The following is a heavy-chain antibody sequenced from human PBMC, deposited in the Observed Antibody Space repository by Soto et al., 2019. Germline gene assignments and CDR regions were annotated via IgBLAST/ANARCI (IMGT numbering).Heavy chain of an antibody. Sequence: EVQLLESGGGLAQPGGSLRLSCAASGFSFSTFEMSWVRQAPGRGLEWVSFISDDGSRTYYADAVKGRFTISRDNSKHTLYLQMNSLTAEDTAVYAGVKGGWLDFWGQGTLVTVSS. J-gene: IGHJ5*01. CDR3: VKGGWLDF. D-gene: IGHD3-16*01. CDR1: GFSFSTFE. CDR2: ISDDGSRT. V-gene: IGHV3-23*01.